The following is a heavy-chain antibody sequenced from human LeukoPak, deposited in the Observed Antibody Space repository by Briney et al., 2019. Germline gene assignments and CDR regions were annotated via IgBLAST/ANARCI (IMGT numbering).Heavy chain of an antibody. J-gene: IGHJ4*02. CDR3: AKDKGGISMIVVVRGADY. CDR1: GFTFSSYG. D-gene: IGHD3-22*01. V-gene: IGHV3-23*01. Sequence: GGSLRLSCAASGFTFSSYGMSWVRQAPGKGLEWVSAISGSGGSTYYADSVKGRFTISRDNSKNTLYLQMNSLRAEDTAVYYCAKDKGGISMIVVVRGADYWGQGTLVTVSS. CDR2: ISGSGGST.